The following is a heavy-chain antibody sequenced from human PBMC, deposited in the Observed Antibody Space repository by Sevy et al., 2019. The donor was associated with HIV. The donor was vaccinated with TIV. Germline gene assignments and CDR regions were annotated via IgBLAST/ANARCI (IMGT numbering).Heavy chain of an antibody. CDR1: GFTFSSYS. CDR3: ARDPNRRYDFWSGYYTNEGGAYYYGMDV. CDR2: ISSSSSTI. V-gene: IGHV3-48*01. Sequence: GGSLRLSCVASGFTFSSYSMNWVRQAPGKGLEWVSYISSSSSTIYYADSVKGRFTISRDNAKNSLYLQMNSLRAEDTAVYYCARDPNRRYDFWSGYYTNEGGAYYYGMDVWGQGTTVTVSS. J-gene: IGHJ6*02. D-gene: IGHD3-3*01.